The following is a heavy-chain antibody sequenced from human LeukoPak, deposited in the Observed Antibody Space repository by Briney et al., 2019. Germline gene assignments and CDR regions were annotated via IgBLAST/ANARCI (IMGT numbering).Heavy chain of an antibody. Sequence: GGSLRLSCAASGFTFSSYAMSWVRQAPGKGLEWVSAIIGSGSSTYYADSVKGRFTFSRDNSKNTLSLQMSSLGADDTAVYYCAKVGTIETTEELNWFDPWGQGTLVTVSS. CDR2: IIGSGSST. D-gene: IGHD4-11*01. V-gene: IGHV3-23*01. CDR3: AKVGTIETTEELNWFDP. CDR1: GFTFSSYA. J-gene: IGHJ5*02.